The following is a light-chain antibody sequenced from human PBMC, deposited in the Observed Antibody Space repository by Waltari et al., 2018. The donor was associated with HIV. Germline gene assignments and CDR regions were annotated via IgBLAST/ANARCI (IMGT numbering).Light chain of an antibody. J-gene: IGLJ2*01. Sequence: QSALTQPASVSGSPGQSITLSCTGASSDVGRYNYVSWYKHHPGKAPKLIIYDVSNRPSGVSTRFSGSKSGTTASLTISGLQAEDEADYYCSSYTSSRTVVFGGGTKLTVL. V-gene: IGLV2-14*03. CDR2: DVS. CDR3: SSYTSSRTVV. CDR1: SSDVGRYNY.